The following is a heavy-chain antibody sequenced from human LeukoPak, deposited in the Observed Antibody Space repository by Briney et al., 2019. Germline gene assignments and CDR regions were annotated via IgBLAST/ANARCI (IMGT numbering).Heavy chain of an antibody. V-gene: IGHV1-69*01. CDR1: GGTFSSYG. D-gene: IGHD3-3*01. J-gene: IGHJ6*03. CDR3: ARGDFWSGYSSGRNYYYYYMDV. CDR2: IIPIFGTA. Sequence: SVKVSCKASGGTFSSYGISWVRQAPGQGLEWTGGIIPIFGTANYAQKFQGRVTITADESTSTAYMELSSLRSEDTAVYYCARGDFWSGYSSGRNYYYYYMDVWGKGTTVTVSS.